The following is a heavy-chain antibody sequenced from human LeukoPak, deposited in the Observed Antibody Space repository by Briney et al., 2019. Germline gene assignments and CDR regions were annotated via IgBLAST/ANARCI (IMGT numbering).Heavy chain of an antibody. CDR2: IKQDGSEK. D-gene: IGHD2-15*01. Sequence: GSLRLSCADSGFTFSSYWINWVRQAPGKGLEWVANIKQDGSEKYYVDSVKGGFTISRDNAKNSLYLQMNSLRAEDTAVYYCARDTGGSGNVGAFDFWGQGTMVTVSS. CDR3: ARDTGGSGNVGAFDF. V-gene: IGHV3-7*01. CDR1: GFTFSSYW. J-gene: IGHJ3*01.